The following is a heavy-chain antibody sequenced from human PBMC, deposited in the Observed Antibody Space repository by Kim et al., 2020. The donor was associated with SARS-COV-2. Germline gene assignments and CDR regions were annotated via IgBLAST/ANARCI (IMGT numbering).Heavy chain of an antibody. V-gene: IGHV4-39*01. CDR1: GGSISSSSDY. D-gene: IGHD6-19*01. Sequence: SETLSLTCSVSGGSISSSSDYWGWIRQAPGMGLEWIGSSYYSGSTYYNLSLKSRVTISVDTTKNQFSLKLSSVTAADTAVYYCAREYSSVWYYLRNVLYYFDSWGQGTLVTVSS. J-gene: IGHJ4*02. CDR2: SYYSGST. CDR3: AREYSSVWYYLRNVLYYFDS.